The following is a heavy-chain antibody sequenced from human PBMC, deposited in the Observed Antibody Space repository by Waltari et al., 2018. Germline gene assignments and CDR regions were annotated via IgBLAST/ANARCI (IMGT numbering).Heavy chain of an antibody. D-gene: IGHD2-15*01. CDR1: GDSMRAPFW. CDR2: VRGSGKT. V-gene: IGHV4-4*02. CDR3: ARDRGRGLYLDS. Sequence: QLQLQESGPRLVKPSGTLSLTCAVSGDSMRAPFWWSWVRQPPGKGLEWIGQVRGSGKTNYNPSFASRVTISLDTSSNQISLRLTSAAAADTAVYYCARDRGRGLYLDSWGQGTLIAVSP. J-gene: IGHJ4*02.